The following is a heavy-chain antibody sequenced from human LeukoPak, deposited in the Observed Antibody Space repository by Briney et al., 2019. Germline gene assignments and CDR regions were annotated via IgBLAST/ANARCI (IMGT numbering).Heavy chain of an antibody. J-gene: IGHJ4*02. CDR2: IYWNDEK. CDR3: ARRLTGGGSDY. V-gene: IGHV2-5*01. CDR1: GFSLSTSGVG. D-gene: IGHD3-10*01. Sequence: SGPTLVNPTQTLTLTCTFSGFSLSTSGVGVGWIRQPPGKALEWLALIYWNDEKRYSPFLKSRLTITKDTSKSQVVLTMTSMDPVDTATYYCARRLTGGGSDYWGQGTLVTVSS.